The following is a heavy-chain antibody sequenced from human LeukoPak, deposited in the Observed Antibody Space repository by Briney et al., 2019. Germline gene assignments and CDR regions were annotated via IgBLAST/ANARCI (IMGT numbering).Heavy chain of an antibody. D-gene: IGHD5-12*01. CDR1: GFTFSDYY. Sequence: GGSLRLSCAASGFTFSDYYMSWIRQAPGKGLEWVSYISSSGSTIYYADSVKGRFTISRDNAKSSLYLQMNSLRAENTAVYYCARDLGYSGYVNFDYWGQGTLVTVSS. CDR3: ARDLGYSGYVNFDY. J-gene: IGHJ4*02. V-gene: IGHV3-11*01. CDR2: ISSSGSTI.